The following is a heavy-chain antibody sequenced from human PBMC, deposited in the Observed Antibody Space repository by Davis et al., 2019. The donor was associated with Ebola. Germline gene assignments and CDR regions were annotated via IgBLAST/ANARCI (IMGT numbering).Heavy chain of an antibody. CDR1: GYTFTSYY. D-gene: IGHD2-15*01. CDR3: ARDSLYCSGGSCSNWFDP. CDR2: INPSGGST. J-gene: IGHJ5*02. Sequence: AASVKVSCKASGYTFTSYYMHWVRQAPGQGLEWMGIINPSGGSTSYAQKFQGRVTITRDTSASTAYMELSSLRSEDTAVYYCARDSLYCSGGSCSNWFDPWGQGTLVTVSS. V-gene: IGHV1-46*01.